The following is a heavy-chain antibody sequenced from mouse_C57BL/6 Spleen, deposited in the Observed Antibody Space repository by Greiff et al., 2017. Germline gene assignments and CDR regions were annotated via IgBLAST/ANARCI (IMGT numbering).Heavy chain of an antibody. Sequence: QVQLQQSGAELVKPGASVKISCKASGYAFSSYWMNWVKQRPGKGLEWIGQIYPGDGDTNYKGKFKGKATLTADKSSSTAYMQLSSLTSEDSTVYFCARGDTTVVATNSMDYWSQGTSVPVSS. CDR1: GYAFSSYW. D-gene: IGHD1-1*01. CDR3: ARGDTTVVATNSMDY. CDR2: IYPGDGDT. V-gene: IGHV1-80*01. J-gene: IGHJ4*01.